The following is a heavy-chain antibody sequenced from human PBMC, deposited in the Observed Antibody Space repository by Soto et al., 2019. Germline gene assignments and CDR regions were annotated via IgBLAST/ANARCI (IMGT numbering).Heavy chain of an antibody. CDR3: ARDMSSGWYPPHYYYYGMDV. D-gene: IGHD6-13*01. CDR2: IYYSGST. V-gene: IGHV4-61*01. Sequence: PSETLSLTCTVSGGSVSSGSYYWSWIRQPPGKGLEWIGYIYYSGSTNYNPSLKSRVTISVDTSKNQFSLKLSSVTAADTAVYYCARDMSSGWYPPHYYYYGMDVWGQGTTVTVSS. CDR1: GGSVSSGSYY. J-gene: IGHJ6*02.